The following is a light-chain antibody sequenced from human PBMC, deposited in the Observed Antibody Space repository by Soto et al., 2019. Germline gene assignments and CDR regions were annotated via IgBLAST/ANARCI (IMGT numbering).Light chain of an antibody. CDR2: AAS. CDR1: QSINSY. V-gene: IGKV1-39*01. Sequence: IQMTQSPSSLSASVGDRVTITCRASQSINSYLNWYQQKPGKAPRLLIYAASSLPSGVPSRLIGTGSGTDFTLTISSLQPEDFATYYCQQSYATLSFGPGTKVDVK. CDR3: QQSYATLS. J-gene: IGKJ3*01.